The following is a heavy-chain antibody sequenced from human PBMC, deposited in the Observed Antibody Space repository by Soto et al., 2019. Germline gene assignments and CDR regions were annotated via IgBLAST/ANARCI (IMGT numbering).Heavy chain of an antibody. D-gene: IGHD3-10*01. CDR1: GYSFTNYC. CDR2: IYPGDSRT. Sequence: EVQLVQSGTEVKKPGESLKIYCKDSGYSFTNYCMAWVRQMPGKVLEWMGVIYPGDSRTVYSPSLKGQVTISVDKSITTANLQWGSLKASDTAMHYCARDLDYGGNSEVFAPWGQATLVIVSS. J-gene: IGHJ5*01. CDR3: ARDLDYGGNSEVFAP. V-gene: IGHV5-51*03.